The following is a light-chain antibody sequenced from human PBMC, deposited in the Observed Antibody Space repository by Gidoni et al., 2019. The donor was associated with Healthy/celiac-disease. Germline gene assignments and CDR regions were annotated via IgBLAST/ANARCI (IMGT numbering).Light chain of an antibody. J-gene: IGLJ3*02. CDR3: QAWDSSWV. CDR2: QDS. V-gene: IGLV3-1*01. CDR1: KLGDKY. Sequence: SYELTQPPSVSESPGQTASITCSGDKLGDKYACWYQQKPGQSPVLVIYQDSKRPSGIPERFSGSNSGNTATLTISGTQAMDEADYYCQAWDSSWVFGGGTKLTVL.